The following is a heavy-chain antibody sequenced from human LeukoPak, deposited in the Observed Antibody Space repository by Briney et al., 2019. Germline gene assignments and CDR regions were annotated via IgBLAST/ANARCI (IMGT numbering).Heavy chain of an antibody. V-gene: IGHV4-34*01. Sequence: SETLSLTCAVSGGSLSLHYWSWIRRPLGKGLEWIGEINNRGTTNYSPSLRGRATISVDTSKNQFSLKLSSVTAADTAVYYCATKQLHPQSYYYYYYMDVWGKGTTVTVSS. CDR2: INNRGTT. D-gene: IGHD6-6*01. J-gene: IGHJ6*03. CDR3: ATKQLHPQSYYYYYYMDV. CDR1: GGSLSLHY.